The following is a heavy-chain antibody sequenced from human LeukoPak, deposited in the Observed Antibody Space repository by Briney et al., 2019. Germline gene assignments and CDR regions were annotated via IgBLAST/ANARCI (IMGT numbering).Heavy chain of an antibody. J-gene: IGHJ4*02. CDR2: ISGNGGST. D-gene: IGHD2-2*01. Sequence: GGSLRLSCAASGFTFSSYGMHWVRQAPGKGLEWVSAISGNGGSTFYADSVKGRFTISRDNSKNTLYLQMNSLRAEDTAVYYCATVPGYCSSTSCMVRFDYWGQGTLVTVSS. CDR3: ATVPGYCSSTSCMVRFDY. V-gene: IGHV3-23*01. CDR1: GFTFSSYG.